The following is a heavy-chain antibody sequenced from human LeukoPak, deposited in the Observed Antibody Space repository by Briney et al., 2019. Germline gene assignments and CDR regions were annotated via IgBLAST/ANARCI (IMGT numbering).Heavy chain of an antibody. V-gene: IGHV3-53*01. CDR1: GFTVSSNY. CDR2: IYSSGST. J-gene: IGHJ4*02. CDR3: SRGRPSY. Sequence: GGSLRLSCAASGFTVSSNYVSWVRQAPGKGLEWVSVIYSSGSTYYANSVKGRFTISRDNSKNTLYLQMNSLRAEDTAVYYCSRGRPSYWGQGTLVTVSS.